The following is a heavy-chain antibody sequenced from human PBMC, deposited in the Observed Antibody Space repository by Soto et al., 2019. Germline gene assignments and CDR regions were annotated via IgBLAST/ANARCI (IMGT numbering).Heavy chain of an antibody. CDR3: ARSFDAYYLDY. Sequence: EVQLVESGGGLVQPGGSLRLSCAASGFTFSSYPMHWVRQAPGKGLEYVSAISSNGGSTYYANSVKGRFTISRDNSKNTLYLQMGRLRAEDMAVYYCARSFDAYYLDYCGQGTLVTVSS. J-gene: IGHJ4*02. V-gene: IGHV3-64*01. CDR2: ISSNGGST. D-gene: IGHD3-9*01. CDR1: GFTFSSYP.